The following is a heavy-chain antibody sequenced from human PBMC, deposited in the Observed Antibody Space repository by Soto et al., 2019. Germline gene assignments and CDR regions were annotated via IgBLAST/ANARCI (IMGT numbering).Heavy chain of an antibody. D-gene: IGHD3-10*01. CDR2: IYHSGST. Sequence: PSETLSLTCAVSGYSISSGYYWGWIRQPPGKGLEWIGSIYHSGSTYYNPSLKSRVTISVDTSKNQFSLKLSSVTAADTAVYYCARGGYYSLAWFDPWGQGTLVTVSS. CDR3: ARGGYYSLAWFDP. CDR1: GYSISSGYY. J-gene: IGHJ5*02. V-gene: IGHV4-38-2*01.